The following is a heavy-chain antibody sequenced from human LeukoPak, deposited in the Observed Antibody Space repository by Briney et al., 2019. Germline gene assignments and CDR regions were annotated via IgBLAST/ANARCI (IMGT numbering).Heavy chain of an antibody. CDR1: GFTFSSYA. CDR2: ISGSGDNT. Sequence: GGSLRLSCAASGFTFSSYAMSWVRRAPGKGLEWVSGISGSGDNTYYADSVKGRFTISRDNSKNTLYVQVNSLGTEDTAAYYCAKGSYYDSSGSFYFDYWGQGTLVTVSS. D-gene: IGHD3-22*01. CDR3: AKGSYYDSSGSFYFDY. J-gene: IGHJ4*02. V-gene: IGHV3-23*01.